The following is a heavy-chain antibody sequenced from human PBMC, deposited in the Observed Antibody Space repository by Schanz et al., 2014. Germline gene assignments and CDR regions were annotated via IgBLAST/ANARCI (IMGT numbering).Heavy chain of an antibody. CDR2: VNTRTGNP. Sequence: QVHVVQSGAVLKTPGASVNVSCKTSGQTVSSYFIQWVRQAPGQGLEWMGWVNTRTGNPTYAQGFTGRFVFSLDTSVSTAYLQIIGLQAEDSAVFYCARGRGGNTGYEAADYWGQGTRVTVSS. J-gene: IGHJ4*02. CDR3: ARGRGGNTGYEAADY. CDR1: GQTVSSYF. V-gene: IGHV7-4-1*02. D-gene: IGHD5-12*01.